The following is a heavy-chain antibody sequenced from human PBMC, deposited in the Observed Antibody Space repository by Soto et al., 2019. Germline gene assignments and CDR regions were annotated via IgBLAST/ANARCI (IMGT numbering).Heavy chain of an antibody. J-gene: IGHJ4*02. CDR1: GFTFSNAW. V-gene: IGHV3-15*01. CDR3: TPTGDEHYFDY. D-gene: IGHD7-27*01. CDR2: IKSKTDGGTT. Sequence: GGSLRLSCAASGFTFSNAWMSWVRQAPGKGLEWVGRIKSKTDGGTTDYAAPVKGRFTISRDDSKNTLYLQMNSLKTEATAVYYCTPTGDEHYFDYWGQGTLVTVSS.